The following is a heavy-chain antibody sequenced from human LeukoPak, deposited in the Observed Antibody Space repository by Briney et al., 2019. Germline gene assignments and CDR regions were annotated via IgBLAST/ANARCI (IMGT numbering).Heavy chain of an antibody. CDR1: GFTFSSYA. V-gene: IGHV3-20*01. D-gene: IGHD5-24*01. CDR3: ARTKEMATISYFDS. Sequence: GGSLRLSCAASGFTFSSYAMSWVRQAPGKGLEWVSGISWNSASVGYGDSVKGRLTISRDNAKNSQYLQMNSLRAEDTAVYHCARTKEMATISYFDSWGQGTLVTVSS. CDR2: ISWNSASV. J-gene: IGHJ4*02.